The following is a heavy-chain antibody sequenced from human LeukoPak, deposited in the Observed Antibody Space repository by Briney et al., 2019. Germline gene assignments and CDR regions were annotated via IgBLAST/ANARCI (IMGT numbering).Heavy chain of an antibody. CDR1: GFTFDDYG. Sequence: GGSLRLSCAASGFTFDDYGMSWVRQAPGKGLEWVSDINWNGGSTSYADSVQGRFTISRDNAKNSLYLQMNSLTAEDTALYHCARLRYYYGSGRYSPYYMDVWGKGTTVTISS. V-gene: IGHV3-20*01. J-gene: IGHJ6*03. CDR2: INWNGGST. D-gene: IGHD3-10*01. CDR3: ARLRYYYGSGRYSPYYMDV.